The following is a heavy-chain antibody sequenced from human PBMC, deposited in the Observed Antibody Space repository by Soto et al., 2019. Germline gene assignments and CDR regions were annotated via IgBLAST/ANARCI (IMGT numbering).Heavy chain of an antibody. CDR1: GYTFTSYG. CDR2: ISAYNGNT. Sequence: ASVKVSCKASGYTFTSYGISWVRQAPGQGLEWMGWISAYNGNTNYAQKLQGRVTMTTDTSTSTAYMELRSLRSDDTAVYYCARFSGSSWYYYCYYMDVWAKGTTVTVSS. CDR3: ARFSGSSWYYYCYYMDV. D-gene: IGHD6-13*01. J-gene: IGHJ6*03. V-gene: IGHV1-18*01.